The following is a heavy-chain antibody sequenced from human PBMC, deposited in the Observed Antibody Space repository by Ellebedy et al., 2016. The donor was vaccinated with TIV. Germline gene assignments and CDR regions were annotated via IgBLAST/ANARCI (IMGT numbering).Heavy chain of an antibody. CDR2: IYFSGNT. CDR1: GGSISTTSDY. D-gene: IGHD5-12*01. J-gene: IGHJ4*02. Sequence: MPSETLSLTCTVSGGSISTTSDYWGWIRQPPGKGLEWIGSIYFSGNTFYKPSLKSRVTISVDTSKNQFSLKLSSVTAADTAVYYCARADGYDTEFDFWGQGTLVTVSS. V-gene: IGHV4-39*07. CDR3: ARADGYDTEFDF.